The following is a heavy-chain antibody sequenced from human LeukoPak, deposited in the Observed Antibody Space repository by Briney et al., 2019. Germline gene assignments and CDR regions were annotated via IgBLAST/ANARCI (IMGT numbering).Heavy chain of an antibody. CDR2: IVVGSGNT. D-gene: IGHD5-12*01. V-gene: IGHV1-58*02. Sequence: ASVKVSCKASGFTFTSSAMQWVRQARGQRLEWIGWIVVGSGNTNYAQKFQERVTITRDMSTSTAYMELSSLRSEDTAVYYCAADLYSGYDYFSETYAFDIWGQGTMVTVSS. J-gene: IGHJ3*02. CDR3: AADLYSGYDYFSETYAFDI. CDR1: GFTFTSSA.